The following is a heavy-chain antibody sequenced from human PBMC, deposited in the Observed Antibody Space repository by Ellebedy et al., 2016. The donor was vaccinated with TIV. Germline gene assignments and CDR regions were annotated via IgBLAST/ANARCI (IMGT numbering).Heavy chain of an antibody. CDR3: AKDGVEVAMYYMDV. V-gene: IGHV3-74*01. CDR2: IERDGTNT. J-gene: IGHJ6*03. CDR1: GFTLSDWYR. Sequence: GGSLRLSCAASGFTLSDWYRMHWVRQAPGKGLVWVSRIERDGTNTNYADSVKGRFTLSRDNAKNTLYLQMNSLRPDDTALYFCAKDGVEVAMYYMDVWGKGTTVTVSS. D-gene: IGHD5-12*01.